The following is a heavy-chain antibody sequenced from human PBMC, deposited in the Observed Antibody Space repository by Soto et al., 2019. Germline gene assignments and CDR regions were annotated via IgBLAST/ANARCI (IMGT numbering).Heavy chain of an antibody. CDR1: GFTFSSYA. CDR3: AKGHSDNWPLAYFDY. D-gene: IGHD1-1*01. V-gene: IGHV3-23*01. J-gene: IGHJ4*02. CDR2: ISGGGGNT. Sequence: EVQLLESGGGLVQPGGSLRLSCAASGFTFSSYAMSWVRQAPGKGLEWVSTISGGGGNTNDADSVRGRFTISRDNSKDTLYLQLNSLRGEDTAVYYCAKGHSDNWPLAYFDYWGQGNLVTVSS.